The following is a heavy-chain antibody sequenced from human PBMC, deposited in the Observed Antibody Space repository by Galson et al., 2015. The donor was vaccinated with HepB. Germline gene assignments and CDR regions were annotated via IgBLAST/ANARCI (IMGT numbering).Heavy chain of an antibody. D-gene: IGHD3-16*01. CDR1: GFTFINYN. CDR2: ISTAGDFI. V-gene: IGHV3-21*05. Sequence: SLRLSCAASGFTFINYNMNWVRQAPGKGLEWVSYISTAGDFIYYPDSVRGRFTISRDKAKNSLYLQMNSLRVEDTAVHYCARDGAGPLVDYWGQGTLVTVSS. CDR3: ARDGAGPLVDY. J-gene: IGHJ4*02.